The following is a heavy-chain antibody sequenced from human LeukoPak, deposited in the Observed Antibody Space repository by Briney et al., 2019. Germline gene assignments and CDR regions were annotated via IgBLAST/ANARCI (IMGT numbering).Heavy chain of an antibody. J-gene: IGHJ4*02. D-gene: IGHD3-22*01. Sequence: ETSQTPSLTCTVSGASFNSDDQYWNWIRQSPGKGLEWIGSIHPSGMLYNNPSLESRVTMSRDTSKNQFSLNLNSVIAADTAVYFCSRGLDSRKLGYWGQGILVTVSS. V-gene: IGHV4-31*03. CDR1: GASFNSDDQY. CDR2: IHPSGML. CDR3: SRGLDSRKLGY.